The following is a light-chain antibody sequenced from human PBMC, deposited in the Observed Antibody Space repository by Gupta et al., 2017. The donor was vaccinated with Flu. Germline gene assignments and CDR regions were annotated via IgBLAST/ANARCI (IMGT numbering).Light chain of an antibody. V-gene: IGKV1-39*01. Sequence: DIQMTQSPSSLSASVGDRVTITCRASQSISSYLNWYQQKPGKAPKLLIYAASSLQSGVPSRFSGSGSGTDFTLTISSLQPEDFATYYCQQRTLGPGTKVDIK. CDR1: QSISSY. J-gene: IGKJ3*01. CDR2: AAS. CDR3: QQRT.